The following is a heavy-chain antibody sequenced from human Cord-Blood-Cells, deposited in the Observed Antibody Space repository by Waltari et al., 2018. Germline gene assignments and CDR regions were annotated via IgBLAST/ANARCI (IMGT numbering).Heavy chain of an antibody. CDR3: ARDGGWLRPFDY. Sequence: EVQLVESGGGLVQPGGSLRLSCAASGFTFSSYEMTWFCQAPGKGLEWVSYISSSGSTIYYADSVKGRFTISRDNAKNSLYLQMNSLRAEDTAVYYCARDGGWLRPFDYWGQGTLVTVSS. D-gene: IGHD5-12*01. CDR1: GFTFSSYE. CDR2: ISSSGSTI. V-gene: IGHV3-48*03. J-gene: IGHJ4*02.